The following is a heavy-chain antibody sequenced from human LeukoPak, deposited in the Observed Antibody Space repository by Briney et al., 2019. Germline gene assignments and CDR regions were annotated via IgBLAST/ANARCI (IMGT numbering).Heavy chain of an antibody. J-gene: IGHJ4*02. D-gene: IGHD2-2*01. V-gene: IGHV3-48*01. CDR1: GFTFSSYS. CDR3: AREYCSSTSCLYDY. CDR2: ISSSSNTI. Sequence: GGSLRLSCAASGFTFSSYSMNWVRQAPGKGLEWVSYISSSSNTIYYADSVKGRFTISRDKAKNSLYLQMNSLRAEDTAVYYCAREYCSSTSCLYDYWGQGTLVTVSS.